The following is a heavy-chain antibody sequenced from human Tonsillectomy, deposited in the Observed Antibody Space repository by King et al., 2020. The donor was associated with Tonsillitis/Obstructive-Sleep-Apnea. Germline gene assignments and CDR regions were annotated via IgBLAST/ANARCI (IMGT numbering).Heavy chain of an antibody. CDR2: IYSGGST. CDR3: ATDARYSSNWYAAFDI. Sequence: VQLVESGGGLIQPGGSLRLSCAASGFIVSSNYVSWVRQAPGKGLDWVSVIYSGGSTYYGDSAEGRFTISRDNSKNTVYLQINSLRAEDTAVYYCATDARYSSNWYAAFDIWGQGTMVTVSS. CDR1: GFIVSSNY. J-gene: IGHJ3*02. V-gene: IGHV3-53*01. D-gene: IGHD6-13*01.